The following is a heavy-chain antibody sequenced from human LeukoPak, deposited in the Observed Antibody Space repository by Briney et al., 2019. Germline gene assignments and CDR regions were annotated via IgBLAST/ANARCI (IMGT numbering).Heavy chain of an antibody. D-gene: IGHD5-18*01. V-gene: IGHV1-69-2*01. CDR1: GYTFTDYY. J-gene: IGHJ4*02. CDR2: VDPEDGET. CDR3: ARDRDTATPFDY. Sequence: ATVKISCKASGYTFTDYYMHWVQQAPGKGLEWMGRVDPEDGETIYAEKFQGGVTITADTSTDTAYMELSSLRSEDTAVYYCARDRDTATPFDYWGQGTLVTVSS.